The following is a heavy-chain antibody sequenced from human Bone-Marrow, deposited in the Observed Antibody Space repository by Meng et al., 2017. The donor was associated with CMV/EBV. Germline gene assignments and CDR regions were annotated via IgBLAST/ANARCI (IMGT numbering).Heavy chain of an antibody. Sequence: GEFLKISCSASGFTVNNNYMTWVRQAPGKGLEWISVFYSGGNTFYADSVKGRFTISRDNSKNTIYLLMNSLRAEDTAIYYCASFDNGGNEDVLDIWGQGTMVTVSS. CDR3: ASFDNGGNEDVLDI. D-gene: IGHD4-23*01. CDR1: GFTVNNNY. CDR2: FYSGGNT. V-gene: IGHV3-53*01. J-gene: IGHJ3*02.